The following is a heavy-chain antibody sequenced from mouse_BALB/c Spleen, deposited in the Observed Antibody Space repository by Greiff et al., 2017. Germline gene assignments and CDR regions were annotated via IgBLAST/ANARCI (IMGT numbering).Heavy chain of an antibody. CDR2: ISSGGST. D-gene: IGHD2-1*01. CDR1: GFTFSSYA. J-gene: IGHJ2*01. V-gene: IGHV5-6-5*01. Sequence: EVHLVESGGGLVKPGGSLKLSCAASGFTFSSYAMSWVRQTPEKRLEWVASISSGGSTYYPDSVKGRFTISRDNARNILYLQMSSLRSEDTAMYYCARGTDLLPFDYWGQGTTRTVSS. CDR3: ARGTDLLPFDY.